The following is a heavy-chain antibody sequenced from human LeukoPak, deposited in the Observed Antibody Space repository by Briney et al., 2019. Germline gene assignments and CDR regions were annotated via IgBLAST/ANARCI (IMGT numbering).Heavy chain of an antibody. CDR2: IYHSGST. D-gene: IGHD4-23*01. CDR1: GGSISSGGYS. CDR3: ARERYGGNPGPIFDY. J-gene: IGHJ4*02. Sequence: SSETLSLTCAVSGGSISSGGYSWSWIRQPPGKGLEWIGYIYHSGSTYYNPSLKSRVTISVDRSKNQFSLKLSSVTAADTAVYYCARERYGGNPGPIFDYWGQGTLVTVSS. V-gene: IGHV4-30-2*01.